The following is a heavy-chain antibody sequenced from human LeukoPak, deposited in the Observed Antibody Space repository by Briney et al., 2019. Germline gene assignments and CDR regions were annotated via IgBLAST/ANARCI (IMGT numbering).Heavy chain of an antibody. CDR2: IYPGDSDA. V-gene: IGHV5-51*01. CDR3: ARRRDLYSGSYYPYDY. Sequence: GESLKISCKGSGYSFTNYWIGWVRQMPGKGLKWMGIIYPGDSDARYSPSFQGQVTISADKSISTAYLQWSSLKASDTAMYYCARRRDLYSGSYYPYDYWGQGTLVTVSS. J-gene: IGHJ4*02. CDR1: GYSFTNYW. D-gene: IGHD1-26*01.